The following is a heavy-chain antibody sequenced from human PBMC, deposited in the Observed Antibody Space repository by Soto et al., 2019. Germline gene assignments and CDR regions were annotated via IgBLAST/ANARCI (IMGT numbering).Heavy chain of an antibody. D-gene: IGHD3-10*01. CDR2: IIPIFGTA. CDR3: ARDSGVRGVDDAFDI. Sequence: ASVKVSCKASGGTFISYAISWVRQAPGQGLEWMGGIIPIFGTANYAQKFQGRVTITADEATSTAYMELSSLRSEDTAVYYCARDSGVRGVDDAFDIWGQGTMVTVSS. J-gene: IGHJ3*02. V-gene: IGHV1-69*13. CDR1: GGTFISYA.